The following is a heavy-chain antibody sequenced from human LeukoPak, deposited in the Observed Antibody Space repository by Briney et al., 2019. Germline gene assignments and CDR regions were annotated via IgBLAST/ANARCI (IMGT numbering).Heavy chain of an antibody. CDR1: GGSFSGYY. J-gene: IGHJ4*02. CDR2: INHSGST. CDR3: ARSPPLTYYYDSSGYYRDY. D-gene: IGHD3-22*01. Sequence: PSETLSLTCAVYGGSFSGYYWSWIRQPPGKGLEWIGEINHSGSTNYNPSPKSRVTISVDTSKNQFSLKLSSVTAADTAVYYCARSPPLTYYYDSSGYYRDYWGQGTLVTVSS. V-gene: IGHV4-34*01.